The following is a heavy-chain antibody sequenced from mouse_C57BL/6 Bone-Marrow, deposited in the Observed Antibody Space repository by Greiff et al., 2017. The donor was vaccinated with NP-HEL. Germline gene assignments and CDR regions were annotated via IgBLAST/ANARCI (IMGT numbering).Heavy chain of an antibody. CDR3: ARRAGYSSGYAMDY. Sequence: ESGPGILQSSQTLSLTCSFSGFSLSTSGMGVSWIRQPSGQGLEWLARIYWDDDKRYNPSLKSRLTLSKDTSRNQVFLKITSVDTADTATYYGARRAGYSSGYAMDYWGQGTSVTVSS. CDR1: GFSLSTSGMG. V-gene: IGHV8-12*01. J-gene: IGHJ4*01. CDR2: IYWDDDK. D-gene: IGHD2-14*01.